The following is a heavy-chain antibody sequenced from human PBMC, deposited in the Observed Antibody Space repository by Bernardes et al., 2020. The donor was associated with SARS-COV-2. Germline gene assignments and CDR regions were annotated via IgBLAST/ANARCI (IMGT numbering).Heavy chain of an antibody. Sequence: SETLSLTCTVSGGSISSGTHYWSWILQPAGKGLEWIGRIYAGGSTNYRPSLKGRVTISVDTSKNQLSLELRSVTAADTAMYYCAGVGAATLAAFDVWGQGTQVAVSS. CDR2: IYAGGST. D-gene: IGHD2-15*01. CDR3: AGVGAATLAAFDV. J-gene: IGHJ3*01. V-gene: IGHV4-61*02. CDR1: GGSISSGTHY.